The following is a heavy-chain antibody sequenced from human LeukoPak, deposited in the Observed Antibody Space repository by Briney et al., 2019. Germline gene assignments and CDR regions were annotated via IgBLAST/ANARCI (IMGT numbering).Heavy chain of an antibody. Sequence: SVKVSCKASGYTFTSYGISWVRQAPGQGLEWMGRIIPIFGTANYAQKFQGRVTITTDESTSTAYMELSSLRSEDTAVYYCAREGRYSGSHFQHWGQGTLVTVSS. J-gene: IGHJ1*01. CDR3: AREGRYSGSHFQH. V-gene: IGHV1-69*05. CDR1: GYTFTSYG. CDR2: IIPIFGTA. D-gene: IGHD1-26*01.